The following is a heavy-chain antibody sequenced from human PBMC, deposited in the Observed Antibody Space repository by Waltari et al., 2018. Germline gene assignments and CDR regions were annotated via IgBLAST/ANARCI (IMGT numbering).Heavy chain of an antibody. CDR2: INHSGST. J-gene: IGHJ6*02. CDR1: GGSFSGYY. CDR3: AREAVMITFGGVIVLYYYYGMDV. V-gene: IGHV4-34*01. Sequence: QVQLQQWGAGLLKPSETLSLTCAVYGGSFSGYYWSWIRQPPGKGLEWIGEINHSGSTNYNPSLKRRVTISVDTSKNQFSLKLSSVTAADTAVYDCAREAVMITFGGVIVLYYYYGMDVWGQGTTVTVSS. D-gene: IGHD3-16*02.